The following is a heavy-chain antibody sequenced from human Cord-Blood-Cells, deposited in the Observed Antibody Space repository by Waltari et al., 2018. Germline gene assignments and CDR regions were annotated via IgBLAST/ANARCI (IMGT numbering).Heavy chain of an antibody. CDR3: AREGGSSSYYFDY. Sequence: EVQLVESGGGLVQPGGSLRLSCAASGFTFSSYWMSWVCQAPGKGLEWVANIKQDGSEKYYVDSVKGRFTISRDNAKNSLYLQMNSLRAEDTAVYYCAREGGSSSYYFDYWGQGTLVTVSS. J-gene: IGHJ4*02. V-gene: IGHV3-7*01. CDR1: GFTFSSYW. D-gene: IGHD6-6*01. CDR2: IKQDGSEK.